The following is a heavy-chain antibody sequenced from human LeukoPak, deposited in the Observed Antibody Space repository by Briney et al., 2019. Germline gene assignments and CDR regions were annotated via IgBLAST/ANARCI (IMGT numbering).Heavy chain of an antibody. D-gene: IGHD5-24*01. CDR3: AKSREGVPTRCLDS. CDR1: GFTLSTYG. Sequence: GGSLRLSCAASGFTLSTYGMHWLRQAPGKGPEWVAVISYDGSDKYYADSVKGRFTISRDTSKNTLYLQMDSLRAEDTAVYYCAKSREGVPTRCLDSWGQGTLVTVSS. CDR2: ISYDGSDK. V-gene: IGHV3-30*18. J-gene: IGHJ4*02.